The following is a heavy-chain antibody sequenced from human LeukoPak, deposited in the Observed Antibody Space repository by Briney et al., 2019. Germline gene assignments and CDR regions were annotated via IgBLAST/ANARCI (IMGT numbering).Heavy chain of an antibody. Sequence: GGSLRLSCAASGFTVSSNYMGWVRQAPGKGLEWVSVIYSGGSTYYADSVKGRFTISRDNSKNTLYLQMNSLRAEDTAVYYCARAYGDLRLALDYWGQGTLVTVSS. D-gene: IGHD4-17*01. CDR3: ARAYGDLRLALDY. V-gene: IGHV3-66*01. CDR2: IYSGGST. CDR1: GFTVSSNY. J-gene: IGHJ4*02.